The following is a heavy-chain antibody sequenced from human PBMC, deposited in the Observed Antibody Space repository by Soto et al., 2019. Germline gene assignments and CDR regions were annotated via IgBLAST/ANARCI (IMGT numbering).Heavy chain of an antibody. CDR3: ARVSDYYDSSGYYFNDAFDI. D-gene: IGHD3-22*01. Sequence: SETLSLTCTVSGGSISSSSYYWGWIRQPPGKGLEWIGSIYYSGSTYYNPSLKSRVTISVDTSKNQFSLKLSSVTAADTAVYYCARVSDYYDSSGYYFNDAFDIWGQGTMVT. V-gene: IGHV4-39*07. CDR2: IYYSGST. CDR1: GGSISSSSYY. J-gene: IGHJ3*02.